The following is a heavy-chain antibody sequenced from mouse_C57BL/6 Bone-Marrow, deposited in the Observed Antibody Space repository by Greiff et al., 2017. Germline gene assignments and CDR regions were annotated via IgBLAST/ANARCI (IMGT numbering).Heavy chain of an antibody. CDR3: ARITTVVVDY. CDR2: INPSSGYT. D-gene: IGHD1-1*01. CDR1: GYTFTSYT. V-gene: IGHV1-4*01. J-gene: IGHJ2*01. Sequence: VQLMQSGAELVKPGASVKMSCKASGYTFTSYTMHWVKQRPGQGLEWIGYINPSSGYTKYNQKFKDKATLTADKSSSTAYMQLSSLTSEDSAVYYCARITTVVVDYWGQGTTLTVSS.